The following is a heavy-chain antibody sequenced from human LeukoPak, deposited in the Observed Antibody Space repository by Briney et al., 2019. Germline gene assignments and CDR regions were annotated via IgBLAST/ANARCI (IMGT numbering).Heavy chain of an antibody. V-gene: IGHV4-34*01. CDR1: GGFFSGYY. CDR3: ARGHYLSTLGGAAAGFLDY. CDR2: INHSGST. J-gene: IGHJ4*02. D-gene: IGHD6-13*01. Sequence: SETLSLTCGVYGGFFSGYYWNWIRQSPGKGLECIGEINHSGSTNYNPSLKSRVTMSVDTSQKQFSLRLTSVRAADTAVYYCARGHYLSTLGGAAAGFLDYWGQGTVVTVSS.